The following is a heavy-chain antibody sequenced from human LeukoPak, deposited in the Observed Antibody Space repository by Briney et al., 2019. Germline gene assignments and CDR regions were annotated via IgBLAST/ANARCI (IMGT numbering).Heavy chain of an antibody. CDR2: IGSSGSYI. D-gene: IGHD6-19*01. V-gene: IGHV3-21*01. Sequence: AGGSLRLSCEVSGFTFSSYHMNWVRQAPGKGLEWVSSIGSSGSYIYYADSLTGRFTISRDNAKNSLYLQMNSLRAEDTAMYYCATFVVGSGWTNFDYWGQGTLVTVSS. J-gene: IGHJ4*02. CDR1: GFTFSSYH. CDR3: ATFVVGSGWTNFDY.